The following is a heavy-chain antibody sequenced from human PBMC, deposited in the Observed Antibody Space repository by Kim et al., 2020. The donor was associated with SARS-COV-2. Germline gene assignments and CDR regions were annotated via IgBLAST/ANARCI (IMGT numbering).Heavy chain of an antibody. CDR2: VNPISGDT. D-gene: IGHD6-19*01. CDR1: GYTFTDYY. J-gene: IGHJ4*02. Sequence: ASVKVSCKTSGYTFTDYYIHWVRQAPGQGLEWMRRVNPISGDTNYAQKFQGRVTMTRDTSISTVYMELAGLTSDDTAVYYCARPDRGWSWSSKFDYWGQGTLVTVTS. V-gene: IGHV1-2*06. CDR3: ARPDRGWSWSSKFDY.